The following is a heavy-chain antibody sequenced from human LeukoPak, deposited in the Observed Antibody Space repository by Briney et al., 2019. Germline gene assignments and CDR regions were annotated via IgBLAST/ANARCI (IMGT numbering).Heavy chain of an antibody. CDR2: IYYSGST. J-gene: IGHJ4*02. D-gene: IGHD3-10*01. Sequence: PSETLSLTCAVSGGSISGYYWSWIRQPPGKGLEWIGYIYYSGSTNYNPSLKSRVTISVDTSKNQFSLKVSSATAADTAVYYCASNYYGSGSLDYWGQGNLVTVSS. CDR1: GGSISGYY. V-gene: IGHV4-59*08. CDR3: ASNYYGSGSLDY.